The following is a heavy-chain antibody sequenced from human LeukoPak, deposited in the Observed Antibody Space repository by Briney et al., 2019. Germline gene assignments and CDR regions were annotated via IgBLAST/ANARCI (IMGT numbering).Heavy chain of an antibody. V-gene: IGHV4-4*07. J-gene: IGHJ3*02. Sequence: SETLSLTCTVSGGSISSYYWSRIRQPAGKGLEWIGRIYTSGSTNYNPSLKSRVTMSVDTSKNQFSLKLSSVTAADTAVYYCARDRYNWNLGAFDIWGQGTMVTVSS. D-gene: IGHD1-7*01. CDR2: IYTSGST. CDR3: ARDRYNWNLGAFDI. CDR1: GGSISSYY.